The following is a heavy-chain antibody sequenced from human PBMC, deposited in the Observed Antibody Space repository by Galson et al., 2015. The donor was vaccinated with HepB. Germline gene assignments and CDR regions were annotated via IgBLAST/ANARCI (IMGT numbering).Heavy chain of an antibody. J-gene: IGHJ4*02. CDR2: ISSSSSYV. V-gene: IGHV3-21*01. Sequence: SLRLSCAASGFTFSSYSMNWVRQAPGKGLEWVSSISSSSSYVYYADSVKGRFTISRDNAKNSLYLQMNSLRAEDTAVYYCARDESGSYYGVFDYWGQGTLVTVSS. CDR1: GFTFSSYS. D-gene: IGHD1-26*01. CDR3: ARDESGSYYGVFDY.